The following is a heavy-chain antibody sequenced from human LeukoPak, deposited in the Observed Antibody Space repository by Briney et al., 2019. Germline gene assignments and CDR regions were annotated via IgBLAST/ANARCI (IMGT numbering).Heavy chain of an antibody. CDR1: GFTFSNYW. CDR2: IKQDGSER. D-gene: IGHD1-26*01. V-gene: IGHV3-7*01. Sequence: GGSLRLSCAASGFTFSNYWMTWVRQAPGKGLEWVANIKQDGSERYYVDSVSGRFTISRDNAKNSVYLQVNSLRVEDTAMYYCVRDTGGSGSYPDYWGQGVLVTVSS. J-gene: IGHJ4*02. CDR3: VRDTGGSGSYPDY.